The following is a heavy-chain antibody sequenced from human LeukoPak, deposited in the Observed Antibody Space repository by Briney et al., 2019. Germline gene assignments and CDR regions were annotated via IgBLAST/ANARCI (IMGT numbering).Heavy chain of an antibody. D-gene: IGHD4-23*01. V-gene: IGHV3-7*01. CDR1: GFPFSSYW. J-gene: IGHJ4*02. CDR3: ARDTYGGFDY. Sequence: GGSLRLSCAASGFPFSSYWMSWVRQAPGKGLEWVASINQDGSEKYYVDSVKGRFTISRDNAKNSLYLQMNSLRADDTAVYYCARDTYGGFDYWGQGTLVTVSS. CDR2: INQDGSEK.